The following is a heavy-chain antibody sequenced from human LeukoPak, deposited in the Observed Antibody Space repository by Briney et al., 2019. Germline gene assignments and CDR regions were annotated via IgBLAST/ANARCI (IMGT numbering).Heavy chain of an antibody. CDR1: GFTFDDYA. CDR3: XXXXXRGVRGLFDAFDI. CDR2: ISWNSGSI. V-gene: IGHV3-9*01. J-gene: IGHJ3*02. Sequence: PGRSLRLSCAASGFTFDDYAMHWVRQAPGKGLEWVSGISWNSGSIGYADSVKGRFTISRDNAKNSLYLQMNSLRAEDTALYYXXXXXXRGVRGLFDAFDIWGQGTMVTVSS. D-gene: IGHD3-10*01.